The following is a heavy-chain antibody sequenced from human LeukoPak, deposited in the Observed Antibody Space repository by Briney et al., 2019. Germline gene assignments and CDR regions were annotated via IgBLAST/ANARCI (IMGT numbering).Heavy chain of an antibody. CDR3: ARVWTYYDFWSGQSDAFDI. Sequence: SETLSLTCTVSGGSISSYYWSWIRQPAGKGLEWIGRIYTSGSTNYNPSLKSRVTMSVDTSKNQFSLKLSSVTAADTAVYYCARVWTYYDFWSGQSDAFDIWGQGTMVTVSS. J-gene: IGHJ3*02. CDR1: GGSISSYY. CDR2: IYTSGST. D-gene: IGHD3-3*01. V-gene: IGHV4-4*07.